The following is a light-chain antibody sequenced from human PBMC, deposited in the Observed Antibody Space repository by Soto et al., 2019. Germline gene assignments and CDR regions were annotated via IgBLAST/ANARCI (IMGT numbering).Light chain of an antibody. CDR2: GAS. CDR3: QQYDSWPPMYT. J-gene: IGKJ2*01. V-gene: IGKV3-20*01. Sequence: EIVLTQSPGTLSLSPGERATLSCRASQRVSSNYLAWYQQKPGQAPRLLIYGASSRATGIPGRFSGSGSGTDCTLTISRLEPEDFAVYFCQQYDSWPPMYTVGQGTKLEIK. CDR1: QRVSSNY.